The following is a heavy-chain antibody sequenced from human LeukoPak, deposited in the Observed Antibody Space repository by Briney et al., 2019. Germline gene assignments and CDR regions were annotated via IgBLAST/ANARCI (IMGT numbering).Heavy chain of an antibody. J-gene: IGHJ4*02. CDR1: GDSVSFNSAA. V-gene: IGHV6-1*01. CDR3: ARSPSPYSSGWYFDY. CDR2: TYQRSKWYN. Sequence: SQTLSLTFAISGDSVSFNSAAWNWIRQSPSRGLEWLGRTYQRSKWYNDYAVSVKSRITINPDISKNQFSLQLNSVTPEDTAVYYCARSPSPYSSGWYFDYWGQGTLVTVSS. D-gene: IGHD6-19*01.